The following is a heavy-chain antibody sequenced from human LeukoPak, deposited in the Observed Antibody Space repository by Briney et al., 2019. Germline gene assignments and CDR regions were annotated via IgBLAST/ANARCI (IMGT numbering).Heavy chain of an antibody. Sequence: SETLSLTCTVSGGSISSGNYYWSWIRQPAGKGLEWIGRIYTSGSTNYNPSLKSRVTISVDTSKNQFSLKLSSVTAADTAVYYCARAEPYSSSWLFDPWGQGTLVTVSS. CDR3: ARAEPYSSSWLFDP. J-gene: IGHJ5*02. D-gene: IGHD6-13*01. V-gene: IGHV4-61*02. CDR2: IYTSGST. CDR1: GGSISSGNYY.